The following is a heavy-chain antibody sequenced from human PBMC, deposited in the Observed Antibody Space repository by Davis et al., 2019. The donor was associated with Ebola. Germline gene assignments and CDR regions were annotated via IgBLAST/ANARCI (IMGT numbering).Heavy chain of an antibody. Sequence: PGGSLRLSCTVSGGSVSSGNYYWNWIRQPPGKGLEWIGDISDSGSTEYNPSLTSRVTISLDTSKNQFSLRLTSVSAKDTAVYYCARQWAYFGSRSYWFDPWGRGTLVTVSS. D-gene: IGHD3-10*01. CDR2: ISDSGST. J-gene: IGHJ5*02. CDR1: GGSVSSGNYY. CDR3: ARQWAYFGSRSYWFDP. V-gene: IGHV4-61*01.